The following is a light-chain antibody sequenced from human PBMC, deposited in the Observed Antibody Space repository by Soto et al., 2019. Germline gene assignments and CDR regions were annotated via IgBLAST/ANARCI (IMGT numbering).Light chain of an antibody. CDR3: QQYGSSHIT. V-gene: IGKV3-20*01. J-gene: IGKJ5*01. Sequence: ILLTHSPAALSLPPGERATLSCRASQSVSSYLAWYQQKPGQAPRLLIYGVSGRATGIPDRFSGSGSGTDFTLTISRLEPEDFAVYYCQQYGSSHITFGQGTRLEI. CDR1: QSVSSY. CDR2: GVS.